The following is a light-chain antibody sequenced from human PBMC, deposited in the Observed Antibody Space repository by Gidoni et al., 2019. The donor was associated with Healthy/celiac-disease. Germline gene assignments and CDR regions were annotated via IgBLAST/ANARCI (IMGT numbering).Light chain of an antibody. V-gene: IGKV3-11*01. Sequence: EILLTHSPATLSLSPGERATLSCRASQSVSSYLAWYQQKPGQAPRILIYDASNRATGLPARLSGSGSGTDFTLTISSLEPEDFAVYYCQQRSNWPPALTFGGGTKVEIK. CDR3: QQRSNWPPALT. CDR1: QSVSSY. CDR2: DAS. J-gene: IGKJ4*01.